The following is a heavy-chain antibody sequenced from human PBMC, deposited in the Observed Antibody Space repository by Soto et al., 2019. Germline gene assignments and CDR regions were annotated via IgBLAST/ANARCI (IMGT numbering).Heavy chain of an antibody. CDR2: FDPEDGET. V-gene: IGHV1-24*01. CDR3: ATELGIVGAIEGHWFDP. J-gene: IGHJ5*02. CDR1: GYTLTELS. Sequence: ASVKVSCKVSGYTLTELSMHWVRQAPGKGLEWMGGFDPEDGETIYAQKFQGRVTMTEDTSTDTAYMELSSLRSEDTAVYYCATELGIVGAIEGHWFDPWGQGTLVTVSS. D-gene: IGHD1-26*01.